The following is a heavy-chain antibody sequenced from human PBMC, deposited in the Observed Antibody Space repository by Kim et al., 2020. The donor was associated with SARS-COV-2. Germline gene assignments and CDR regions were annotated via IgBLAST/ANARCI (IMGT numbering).Heavy chain of an antibody. CDR2: ISSSGSTI. V-gene: IGHV3-11*01. J-gene: IGHJ6*02. Sequence: GGSLRLSCAASGFTFSDYYMSWIRQAPGKGLEWVSYISSSGSTIYYADSVKGRFTISRDNAKNSLYLQMNSLRAEDTAVYYCARVRGAAGPFYYDYYGMDVWGHGTTVTVSS. CDR1: GFTFSDYY. CDR3: ARVRGAAGPFYYDYYGMDV. D-gene: IGHD6-19*01.